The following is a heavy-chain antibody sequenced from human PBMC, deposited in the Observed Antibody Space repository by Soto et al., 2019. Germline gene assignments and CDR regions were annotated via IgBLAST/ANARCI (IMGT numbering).Heavy chain of an antibody. D-gene: IGHD3-10*01. Sequence: SETLSLTCTVSGGSISSGDCYWSWIRQPPGKGLEWIGYIYYSGSTYYNPSLKSRVTISVDTSKNQFSLKLSSVTAADTAVYYCARQLGFGELLSDWFDPWGQGTLVTVSS. J-gene: IGHJ5*02. CDR1: GGSISSGDCY. V-gene: IGHV4-30-4*01. CDR3: ARQLGFGELLSDWFDP. CDR2: IYYSGST.